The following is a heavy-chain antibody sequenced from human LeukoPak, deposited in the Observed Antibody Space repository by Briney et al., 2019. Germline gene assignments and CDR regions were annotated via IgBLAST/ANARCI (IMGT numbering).Heavy chain of an antibody. D-gene: IGHD6-19*01. Sequence: SETLSLTCTVSGGSISSYFWSWIRRPPGKGLEWIGHIYYSGRTNYSPSLKSRVTISVDTSKNQFSLILSSVTAADTAVYYCARDRGSSGWYGEGYFDYWGQGILVTVSP. CDR3: ARDRGSSGWYGEGYFDY. V-gene: IGHV4-59*01. CDR2: IYYSGRT. J-gene: IGHJ4*02. CDR1: GGSISSYF.